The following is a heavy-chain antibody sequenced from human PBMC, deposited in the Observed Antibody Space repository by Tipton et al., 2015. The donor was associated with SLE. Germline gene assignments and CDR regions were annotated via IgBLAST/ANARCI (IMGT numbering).Heavy chain of an antibody. CDR1: GGSISSHY. J-gene: IGHJ3*02. V-gene: IGHV4-59*11. D-gene: IGHD3-22*01. Sequence: LRLSCTVSGGSISSHYWSWIRQPPGKGLEWIGYIYCSGSTNYNPSLKSRVTISVDTSKNQFSLKLSSVTAADTAVYYCASAAWDYDSSGSGAFDIWGQGTMVTVSS. CDR3: ASAAWDYDSSGSGAFDI. CDR2: IYCSGST.